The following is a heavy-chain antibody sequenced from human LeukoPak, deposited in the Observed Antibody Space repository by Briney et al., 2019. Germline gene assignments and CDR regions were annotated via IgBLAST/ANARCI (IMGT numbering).Heavy chain of an antibody. V-gene: IGHV3-23*01. Sequence: GGTLRLSCAASGFTFSSYGMTWVRQAPGKGLEWVSVISGSGGSTYYADSVKGRFTISRDNSKNTLYLQMNSLRAEDTAVYFCAKLQTYWVYYMDVWGKGTTVTVSS. CDR1: GFTFSSYG. D-gene: IGHD2-8*02. CDR3: AKLQTYWVYYMDV. CDR2: ISGSGGST. J-gene: IGHJ6*03.